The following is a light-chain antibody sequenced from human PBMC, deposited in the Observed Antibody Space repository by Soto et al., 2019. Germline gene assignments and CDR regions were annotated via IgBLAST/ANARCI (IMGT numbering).Light chain of an antibody. CDR2: GAS. Sequence: EIVMTQSPATLSVSPGERATLSWRASQSVNSNLAWYQQKPGQAPRLLIYGASSRATGIPARFSGSGSGTEFTLTITSLQSEDFAVYYCQQYNSWPRTFGQGTKVDI. V-gene: IGKV3-15*01. CDR3: QQYNSWPRT. CDR1: QSVNSN. J-gene: IGKJ1*01.